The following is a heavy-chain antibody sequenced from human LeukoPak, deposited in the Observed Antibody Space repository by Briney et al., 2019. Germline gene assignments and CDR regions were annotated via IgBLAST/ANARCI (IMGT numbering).Heavy chain of an antibody. J-gene: IGHJ4*02. CDR2: IASDGSST. Sequence: GGSLRLSCAASEFTFSSYSMNWVRQAPGKGLVWVSRIASDGSSTTYANSVKGRFSISRDNAKNTLYLQMNSLRVEDTAVYYCARGRPHGNDYWGQGTLVTVSS. CDR1: EFTFSSYS. D-gene: IGHD4-23*01. V-gene: IGHV3-74*01. CDR3: ARGRPHGNDY.